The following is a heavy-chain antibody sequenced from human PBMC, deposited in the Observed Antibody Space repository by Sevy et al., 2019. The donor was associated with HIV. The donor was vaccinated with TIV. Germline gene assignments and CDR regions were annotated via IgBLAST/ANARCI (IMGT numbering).Heavy chain of an antibody. CDR3: ASSRGGSSSGPLDT. V-gene: IGHV3-33*01. J-gene: IGHJ5*02. Sequence: GGSLRLSCAASGFIFSSYGMNWVRQAPGKGLEWVAVIWYDGSNKYYADSVKGRFTISRDNSKNTLHLQMNSLRVEDMGVYYRASSRGGSSSGPLDTWGQGTLVTVSS. D-gene: IGHD6-13*01. CDR1: GFIFSSYG. CDR2: IWYDGSNK.